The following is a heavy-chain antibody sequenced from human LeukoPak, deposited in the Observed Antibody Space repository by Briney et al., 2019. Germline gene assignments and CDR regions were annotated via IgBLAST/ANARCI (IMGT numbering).Heavy chain of an antibody. CDR2: IASDGSST. CDR3: VRDRAYAFDF. D-gene: IGHD2-21*01. CDR1: GFTFSSYW. V-gene: IGHV3-74*01. J-gene: IGHJ3*01. Sequence: GGSLSLSCAASGFTFSSYWMNWVRQAPGKGLVWVSRIASDGSSTTYADSVKGRFTISRDNAKKLLYLQMNSLRAEDTAVYYCVRDRAYAFDFWGQGTMVTVSS.